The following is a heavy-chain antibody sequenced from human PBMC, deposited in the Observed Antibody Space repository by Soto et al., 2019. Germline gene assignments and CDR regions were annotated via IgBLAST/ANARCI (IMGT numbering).Heavy chain of an antibody. V-gene: IGHV1-69*06. CDR1: GVSFSGHA. CDR2: IIPIFNRA. J-gene: IGHJ5*02. D-gene: IGHD3-22*01. CDR3: ARDSDYYYAPSGYYGPKGLDP. Sequence: QVQLVQSGSEMRKPGSSVKVSCKASGVSFSGHAISWVRQAPGQGLEWMGGIIPIFNRAHYVPKFQARVTMTADTSTNTAYMELSYLTSEDTAVYYCARDSDYYYAPSGYYGPKGLDPWGQGTLVTVSS.